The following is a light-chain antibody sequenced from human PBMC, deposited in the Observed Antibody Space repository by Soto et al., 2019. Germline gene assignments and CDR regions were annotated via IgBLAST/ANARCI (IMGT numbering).Light chain of an antibody. J-gene: IGLJ1*01. CDR2: TNN. Sequence: QSVLTQPPSASGTPGQRIIIYCSGSTSNIESHSVNWFQQVPGTAPRLLIITNNQRPSGVPDRFSGSKSGASASLAISGLQSEDEATYYCATWDDSRKGVFGTGTKLTVL. CDR3: ATWDDSRKGV. CDR1: TSNIESHS. V-gene: IGLV1-44*01.